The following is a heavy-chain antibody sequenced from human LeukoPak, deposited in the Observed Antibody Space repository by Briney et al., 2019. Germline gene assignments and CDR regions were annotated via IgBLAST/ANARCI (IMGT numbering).Heavy chain of an antibody. D-gene: IGHD3-10*01. Sequence: GGSLRLSCAASGFTVSSNYMSWVRRAPGKGLEWVSVIYSGGSTYYADSVKGRFTISRDNSKNTLYLQMNSLRAEDTAVYYCARSPLWFGENYFDYWGQGTLVTVSS. V-gene: IGHV3-53*01. J-gene: IGHJ4*02. CDR2: IYSGGST. CDR1: GFTVSSNY. CDR3: ARSPLWFGENYFDY.